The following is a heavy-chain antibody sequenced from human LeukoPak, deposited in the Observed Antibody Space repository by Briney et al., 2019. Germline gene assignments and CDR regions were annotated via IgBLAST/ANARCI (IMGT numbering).Heavy chain of an antibody. Sequence: GGSLRLSCVASGFTISGHAMSWVRQAPAKGLEWVSITVAGYSETHYADSVRGRFTISRDDSSNTLSLEMNSLRADDTGTYYCVKDFCRGGNCPFPFFDSWGRGTVVTVSS. J-gene: IGHJ4*02. V-gene: IGHV3-23*01. CDR1: GFTISGHA. CDR3: VKDFCRGGNCPFPFFDS. D-gene: IGHD4-23*01. CDR2: TVAGYSET.